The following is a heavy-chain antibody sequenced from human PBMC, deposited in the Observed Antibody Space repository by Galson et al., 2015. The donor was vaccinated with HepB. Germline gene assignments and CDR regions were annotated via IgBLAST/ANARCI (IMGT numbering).Heavy chain of an antibody. CDR2: IIPIFGTA. D-gene: IGHD3-10*01. CDR3: ARGVTMVRGVLIDAFDI. Sequence: SVKVSCKASGGTFSSYAISWVRQAPGQGLEWMGGIIPIFGTANYAQKFQGRVTITADESTSTAYMELSSLRSEDTAVYYCARGVTMVRGVLIDAFDIWGQGTMVTVSS. CDR1: GGTFSSYA. J-gene: IGHJ3*02. V-gene: IGHV1-69*13.